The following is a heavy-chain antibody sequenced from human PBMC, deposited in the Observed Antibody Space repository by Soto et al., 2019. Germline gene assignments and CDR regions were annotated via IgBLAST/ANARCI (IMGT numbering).Heavy chain of an antibody. CDR1: GFTFDDYA. Sequence: GGSLRLSCAASGFTFDDYAMHWVRQAPGKGLEWVSGISWNSGSIGYADSVKGRFTISRDNAKNSLYLQMNSLRAEDTALYYCAKDQAVVPAAIGHYYYYMDVWGKGTTVTVSS. CDR3: AKDQAVVPAAIGHYYYYMDV. V-gene: IGHV3-9*01. J-gene: IGHJ6*03. CDR2: ISWNSGSI. D-gene: IGHD2-2*01.